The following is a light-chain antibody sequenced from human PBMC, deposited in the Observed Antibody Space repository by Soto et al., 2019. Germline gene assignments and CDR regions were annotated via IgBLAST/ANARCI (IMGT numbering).Light chain of an antibody. Sequence: DIQMTQSPSTLSASVGDRVTITCRASQSISTWLAWYQQKPGKAPELLIYDASTLQSGVPSRFSGRGSGTELTLTITNLQPDDFATYYCQQYNSSPTFGQGTKVEVK. CDR2: DAS. J-gene: IGKJ1*01. V-gene: IGKV1-5*01. CDR3: QQYNSSPT. CDR1: QSISTW.